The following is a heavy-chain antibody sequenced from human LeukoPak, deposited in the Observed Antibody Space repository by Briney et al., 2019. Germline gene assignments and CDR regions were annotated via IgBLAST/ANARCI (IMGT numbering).Heavy chain of an antibody. V-gene: IGHV3-48*03. CDR1: GFTFSSYE. D-gene: IGHD3-22*01. J-gene: IGHJ4*02. CDR3: VREGYYDSSGYLGVFDY. CDR2: ISDSGSTK. Sequence: GGSLRLSCAASGFTFSSYEMNWVRQAPGKGLEWVSYISDSGSTKYYADSVKGRFTISRDNAKDSVYLQMKSLRAEDTAVYYCVREGYYDSSGYLGVFDYWGQGTLVTVSS.